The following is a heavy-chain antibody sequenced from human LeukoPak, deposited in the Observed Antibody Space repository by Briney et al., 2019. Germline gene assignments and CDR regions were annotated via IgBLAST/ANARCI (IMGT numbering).Heavy chain of an antibody. V-gene: IGHV3-23*01. J-gene: IGHJ3*02. CDR3: AKAYSTSLYGDAFHI. D-gene: IGHD6-13*01. CDR1: GFTLRFYA. CDR2: VTGDASST. Sequence: GGSLRLCCAGAGFTLRFYAMTWVRQAPGKGLGWGSGVTGDASSTYYADSGKGRFNISRDNSKNTLYLQLNSLRVEDTAVYYCAKAYSTSLYGDAFHIWSQGTMVTVSP.